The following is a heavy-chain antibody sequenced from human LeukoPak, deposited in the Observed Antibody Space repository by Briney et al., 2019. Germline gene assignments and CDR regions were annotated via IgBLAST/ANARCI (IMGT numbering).Heavy chain of an antibody. D-gene: IGHD2-2*02. CDR3: ARVDCSTTSCDNGYYFDH. J-gene: IGHJ4*02. CDR1: GGSINSYY. CDR2: IYYSGST. Sequence: SETLSLTCTVSGGSINSYYWSWIRQPPGKGLEWIGYIYYSGSTNYKPSLKSRVTISVDTSKNQFSLKLSSVTAADTAVYYCARVDCSTTSCDNGYYFDHWGQGTLVTVSS. V-gene: IGHV4-59*01.